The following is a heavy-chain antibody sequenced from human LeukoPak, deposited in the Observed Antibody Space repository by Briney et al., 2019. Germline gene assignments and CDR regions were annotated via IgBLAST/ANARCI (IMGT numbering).Heavy chain of an antibody. Sequence: GGSLRLSCAASGFTFSSYAMHWVRQAPGKGLEWVAVISYDGSNKYYADSVKGRFTISRDNSKNTLYLQMNSLRAEVTAVYYCARDHGSGSYYFDYWGQGTLVTVSS. CDR2: ISYDGSNK. J-gene: IGHJ4*02. CDR1: GFTFSSYA. CDR3: ARDHGSGSYYFDY. D-gene: IGHD1-26*01. V-gene: IGHV3-30*04.